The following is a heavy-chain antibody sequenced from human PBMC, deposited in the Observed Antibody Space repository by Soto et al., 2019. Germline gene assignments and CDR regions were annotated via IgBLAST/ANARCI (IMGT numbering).Heavy chain of an antibody. CDR1: GGTFSSYA. Sequence: QVQLVQSGAEVKKPGSSVKVSCKASGGTFSSYAISWVRQAPGQGLEWMGGIIPISGTANYALKFQGRVTITADESTSTVYMELRSLRSEDTAVYFCARSQGSSTSLEICYYYYYGMDVWGQGTTVTVSS. D-gene: IGHD2-2*01. CDR3: ARSQGSSTSLEICYYYYYGMDV. CDR2: IIPISGTA. V-gene: IGHV1-69*01. J-gene: IGHJ6*02.